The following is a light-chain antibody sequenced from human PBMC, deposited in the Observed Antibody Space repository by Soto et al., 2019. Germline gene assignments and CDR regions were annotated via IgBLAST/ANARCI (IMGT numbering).Light chain of an antibody. CDR2: GAS. CDR1: RSVNNF. Sequence: EIVLTQSPVTLSLSPGERATLSCRATRSVNNFVAWYQQKPGQAPSLLIYGASTRATGVPDRFSGTGSGTEFTLTISSLKSEDYAVYYCQQYKSWPPITFGQGTRLEIK. V-gene: IGKV3-15*01. J-gene: IGKJ5*01. CDR3: QQYKSWPPIT.